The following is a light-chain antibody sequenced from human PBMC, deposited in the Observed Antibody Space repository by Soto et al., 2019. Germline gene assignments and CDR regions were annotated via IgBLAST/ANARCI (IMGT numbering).Light chain of an antibody. Sequence: IQLTQSPSTLSASVGDRVPITCRASQSISSWLAWYQQKPGKAPKFLSYDASALESGVPSRFRGSGSGTAFTLTISSLQPDDFETYYCQQYNSYSLTVGGGTKVDIK. CDR2: DAS. CDR1: QSISSW. J-gene: IGKJ4*01. V-gene: IGKV1-5*01. CDR3: QQYNSYSLT.